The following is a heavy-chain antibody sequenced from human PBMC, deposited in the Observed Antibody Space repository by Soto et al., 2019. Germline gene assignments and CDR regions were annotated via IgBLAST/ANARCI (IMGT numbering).Heavy chain of an antibody. CDR2: INAGNGNT. V-gene: IGHV1-3*01. Sequence: QVQLVQSGAEVKKPGASVKVSCKASGYTFTSYAMHWVRQAPGPRLEWMGWINAGNGNTKYSQKFQGRVTITRDTSASTAYMELSSLRSEDTAVYYCARGLSSGWYFPWGQGTLVTVSS. CDR1: GYTFTSYA. CDR3: ARGLSSGWYFP. D-gene: IGHD6-19*01. J-gene: IGHJ5*02.